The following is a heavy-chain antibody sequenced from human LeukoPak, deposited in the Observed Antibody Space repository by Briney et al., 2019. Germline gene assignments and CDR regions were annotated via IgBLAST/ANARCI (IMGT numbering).Heavy chain of an antibody. J-gene: IGHJ3*02. D-gene: IGHD3-10*01. CDR2: INPSGGST. Sequence: ASVKVSCKASGYTFTNYYMHWVRQAPGQGLEWMGIINPSGGSTTYAQKFQGRVTMTRDTSMSTVHMELSSLRSEDTAVYYCARASASGSGSKGAFDIWGQGTMVTVSS. CDR1: GYTFTNYY. V-gene: IGHV1-46*01. CDR3: ARASASGSGSKGAFDI.